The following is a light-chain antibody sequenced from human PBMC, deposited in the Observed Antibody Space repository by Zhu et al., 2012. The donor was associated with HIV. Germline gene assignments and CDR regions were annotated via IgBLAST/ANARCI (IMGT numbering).Light chain of an antibody. CDR3: QQYASSPRT. V-gene: IGKV3-20*01. CDR2: DAS. J-gene: IGKJ1*01. Sequence: EIVLTQSPGTLSLSPGETATLSCRASQSISSNYLAWFQKKPGQRPRLLIYDASSRAPGIPDNFSGSGSGTDFTLNITGLEPEDFAMYYCQQYASSPRTFGQRDRGGDQ. CDR1: QSISSNY.